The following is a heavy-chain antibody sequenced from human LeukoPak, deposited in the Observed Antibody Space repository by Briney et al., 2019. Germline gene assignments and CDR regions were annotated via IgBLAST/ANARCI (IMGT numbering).Heavy chain of an antibody. CDR3: ARVPTDVPNYDSSGYYYGGGY. CDR1: GGSISSSSYY. Sequence: PSETLSLTCTVSGGSISSSSYYWGWIRQPPGKGLEWIGSIYYSGSTYYNPSLKSRVTISVDTSKNQFSLKLSSVTAADTAVYYCARVPTDVPNYDSSGYYYGGGYWGQGTLVTVSS. J-gene: IGHJ4*02. D-gene: IGHD3-22*01. CDR2: IYYSGST. V-gene: IGHV4-39*07.